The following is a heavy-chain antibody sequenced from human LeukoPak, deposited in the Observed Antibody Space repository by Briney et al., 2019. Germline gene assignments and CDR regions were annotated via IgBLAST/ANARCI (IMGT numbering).Heavy chain of an antibody. CDR1: GGVFTTYA. D-gene: IGHD2-21*01. V-gene: IGHV1-69*11. CDR3: TIIPNVILFTHYFEY. CDR2: IIPFLGTT. Sequence: ASVKVSCKASGGVFTTYAVSWVRQAPGQGLEWMGSIIPFLGTTNYAQKFQGRVTITADEPARTAYMELTYVRSDDTAVYYCTIIPNVILFTHYFEYWGQGTLVTVSS. J-gene: IGHJ4*02.